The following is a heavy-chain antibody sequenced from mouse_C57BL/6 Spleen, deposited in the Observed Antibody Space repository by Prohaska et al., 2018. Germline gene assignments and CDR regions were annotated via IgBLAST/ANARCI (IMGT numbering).Heavy chain of an antibody. V-gene: IGHV14-3*01. CDR2: IDPANGNT. D-gene: IGHD1-1*01. CDR3: ARAFITTVGFDY. CDR1: GFNIKNTD. Sequence: EVQLQQSVAELVRPGASVKLSCTASGFNIKNTDTHWVKQSPEQRLELIGWIDPANGNTKYAPKFQGKSTITADTSSNTAYLQLSSLTSEDTAIYYCARAFITTVGFDYWGQGTTLTVSS. J-gene: IGHJ2*01.